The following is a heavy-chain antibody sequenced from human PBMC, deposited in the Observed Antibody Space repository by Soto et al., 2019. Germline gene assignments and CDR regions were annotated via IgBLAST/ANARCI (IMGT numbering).Heavy chain of an antibody. J-gene: IGHJ6*02. D-gene: IGHD7-27*01. V-gene: IGHV2-26*01. CDR2: IFSNDEK. CDR3: ARIWGPYYYYGMDV. CDR1: GFSLSNARMG. Sequence: QVTLKESGPVLVKPTETLTLTCTVSGFSLSNARMGVSWIRQPPGKALEWLAHIFSNDEKSYSTSLKSRLTISKDTPKSQVVLTMTNIDPVDTATYYCARIWGPYYYYGMDVWGQGTTVTVSS.